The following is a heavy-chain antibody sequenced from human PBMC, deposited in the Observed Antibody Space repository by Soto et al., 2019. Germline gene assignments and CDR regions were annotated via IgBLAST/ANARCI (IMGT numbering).Heavy chain of an antibody. CDR1: GGTFSSYA. Sequence: ASVKVSCKASGGTFSSYAISWVRQAPGQGLEWMGGIIPIFGTANYAQKFQGRVTITADESTSTAYMELSSLGSEDTAVYYCARDYSMQLERETVYYYYYYGMDVWGQGTTVTVSS. CDR3: ARDYSMQLERETVYYYYYYGMDV. J-gene: IGHJ6*02. CDR2: IIPIFGTA. V-gene: IGHV1-69*13. D-gene: IGHD1-1*01.